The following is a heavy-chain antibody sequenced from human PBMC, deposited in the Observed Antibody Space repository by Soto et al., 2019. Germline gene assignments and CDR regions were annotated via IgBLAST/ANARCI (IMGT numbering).Heavy chain of an antibody. CDR2: ASHTGGT. V-gene: IGHV4-34*01. Sequence: QVQVQQWGAGLLKFSETLSLTCAVNGGSFSGWHWNWIRQPPGKGLEWIGEASHTGGTNYNPSLESRVTISVDRSRNQLSMKLTSVSAEDTAVYYCARSRNLDVWGPGTTVIGSS. CDR3: ARSRNLDV. J-gene: IGHJ6*02. D-gene: IGHD1-1*01. CDR1: GGSFSGWH.